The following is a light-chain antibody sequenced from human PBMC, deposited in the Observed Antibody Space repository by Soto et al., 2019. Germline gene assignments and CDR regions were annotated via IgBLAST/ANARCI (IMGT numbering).Light chain of an antibody. J-gene: IGKJ1*01. CDR2: AAS. CDR3: QQSYTTPPT. V-gene: IGKV1-39*01. CDR1: QSISSY. Sequence: DIQMTQSPSSLSASVGDRVTITCRASQSISSYLNWYQQKPGKAPKLLIYAASSLQSGVPSRFSGSASGTDFTLTISSLHPEDFATYYCQQSYTTPPTFGQGTKVEIK.